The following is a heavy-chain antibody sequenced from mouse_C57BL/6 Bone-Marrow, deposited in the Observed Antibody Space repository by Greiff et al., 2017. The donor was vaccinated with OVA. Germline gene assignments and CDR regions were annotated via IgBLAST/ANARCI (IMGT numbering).Heavy chain of an antibody. D-gene: IGHD1-1*01. CDR1: GYTFTDYN. V-gene: IGHV1-22*01. Sequence: VQLQQSGPELVKPGASVTMSCKASGYTFTDYNMHWVKQSHGKSLEWIGNINPNNGGTSYNQKFKGKATLPVNKSSSTAVMELLSLTSEDSAFYYCATSGSNGAMDYWGQGTSVTVSS. CDR2: INPNNGGT. J-gene: IGHJ4*01. CDR3: ATSGSNGAMDY.